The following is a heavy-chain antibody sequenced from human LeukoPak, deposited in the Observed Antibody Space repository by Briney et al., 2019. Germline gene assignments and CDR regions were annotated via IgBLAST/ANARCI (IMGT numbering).Heavy chain of an antibody. CDR1: GFTFSSYS. CDR2: ISSSSSYI. D-gene: IGHD5-18*01. Sequence: GGSLRLSCAASGFTFSSYSMNWVRQAPGKGLEWVSSISSSSSYIYYADSVKGRFTISRDNAKNSLYLQMNSLRAEDTAVYYCARDGFGNNYASYYFDSWGQGTLVTVSS. CDR3: ARDGFGNNYASYYFDS. V-gene: IGHV3-21*01. J-gene: IGHJ4*02.